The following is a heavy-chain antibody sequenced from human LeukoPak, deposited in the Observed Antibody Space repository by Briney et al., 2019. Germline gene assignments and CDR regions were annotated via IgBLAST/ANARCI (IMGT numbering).Heavy chain of an antibody. J-gene: IGHJ6*02. CDR2: ISNTGNTI. CDR1: GFTFSDYH. V-gene: IGHV3-11*01. Sequence: GGSLRLSCAAPGFTFSDYHMSWIRQAPGKGLEWVSYISNTGNTINYADSVKGRFTISRDNAKNSLYLQMNSLRAEDTAVYYCARPRKIHGLDVWGQGPRSPSP. CDR3: ARPRKIHGLDV.